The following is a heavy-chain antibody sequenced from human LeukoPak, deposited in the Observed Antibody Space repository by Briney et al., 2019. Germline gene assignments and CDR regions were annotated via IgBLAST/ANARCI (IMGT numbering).Heavy chain of an antibody. CDR1: GYTFTSYD. CDR3: ARMTVSDRDNWFDP. D-gene: IGHD3-22*01. CDR2: LNPNSGST. Sequence: ASVKVSCKASGYTFTSYDINWVRQATGQGLEWMGWLNPNSGSTGYAQRFQGRVTLTRSTAINTAYMELSSLRSEDTAVYYCARMTVSDRDNWFDPWGQGTLVTVSS. V-gene: IGHV1-8*03. J-gene: IGHJ5*02.